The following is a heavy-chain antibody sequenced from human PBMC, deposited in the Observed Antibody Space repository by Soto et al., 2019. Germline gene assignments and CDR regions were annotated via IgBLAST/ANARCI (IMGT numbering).Heavy chain of an antibody. J-gene: IGHJ6*02. CDR3: ARGPTGYCYGMDV. V-gene: IGHV3-30-3*01. Sequence: GGSLRLSCAASGFTFSSYAMHWVRQAPGKGLGWVAVISYDGSNKYYADSVKGRFTISRDNSKNTLYLQMNSLRAEDTAVYYCARGPTGYCYGMDVWGQGTTVTVSS. CDR2: ISYDGSNK. CDR1: GFTFSSYA.